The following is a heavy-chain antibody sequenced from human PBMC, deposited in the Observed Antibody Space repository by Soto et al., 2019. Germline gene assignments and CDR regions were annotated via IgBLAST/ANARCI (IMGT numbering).Heavy chain of an antibody. Sequence: PGGSLRLSCAASGFTFSHYDMNWVRQAPGKGLEWVSSISDSSTTIKYADSVKGRFTISRDDAKKSLYLQMNSLRSEDTAVYYCASLHDQWSSEHILSNWGQGTLVTVSS. CDR1: GFTFSHYD. D-gene: IGHD2-15*01. V-gene: IGHV3-48*01. J-gene: IGHJ4*02. CDR2: ISDSSTTI. CDR3: ASLHDQWSSEHILSN.